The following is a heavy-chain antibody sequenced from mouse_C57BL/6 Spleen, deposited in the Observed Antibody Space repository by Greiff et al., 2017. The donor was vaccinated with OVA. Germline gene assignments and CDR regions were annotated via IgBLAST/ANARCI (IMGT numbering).Heavy chain of an antibody. V-gene: IGHV5-6*02. CDR1: GFTFSSYG. D-gene: IGHD2-12*01. J-gene: IGHJ4*01. CDR3: ARRDDEGAMDY. Sequence: DVMLVESGGDLVKPGGSLKLSCAASGFTFSSYGMSWVRQTPDKRLEWVATISSGGSYTYYPDSVKGRFTISRDNAKNTLYLQMSSLKSEDTAMYYCARRDDEGAMDYWGQGTSVTVSS. CDR2: ISSGGSYT.